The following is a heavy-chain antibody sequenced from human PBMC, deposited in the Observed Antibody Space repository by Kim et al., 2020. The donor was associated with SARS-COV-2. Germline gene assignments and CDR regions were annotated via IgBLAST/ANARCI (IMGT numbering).Heavy chain of an antibody. CDR1: GYSFTSYW. D-gene: IGHD5-18*01. CDR2: IYPGDSDT. V-gene: IGHV5-51*01. Sequence: GESLKISCKGSGYSFTSYWIGWVRQMPGKGLEWMGIIYPGDSDTRYSPSFQGQVTISADKSISTAYLQWSSLKASDTAMYYCARHRGYSYGSYYYYGMDVWGQGTTVTVSS. J-gene: IGHJ6*02. CDR3: ARHRGYSYGSYYYYGMDV.